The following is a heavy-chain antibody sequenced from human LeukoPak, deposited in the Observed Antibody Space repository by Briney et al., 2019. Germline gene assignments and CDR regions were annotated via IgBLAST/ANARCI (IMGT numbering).Heavy chain of an antibody. D-gene: IGHD3/OR15-3a*01. V-gene: IGHV3-66*01. CDR3: AKAPWTDF. Sequence: GGSLRLSCAASGFTVSSNYMSWVRQAPGKRLKWVSIIYSGGSTYYADSVKGRFTISRDNSKNTLYLQMNSLGAEDTAVYYCAKAPWTDFWGQGTLVTVSS. CDR2: IYSGGST. CDR1: GFTVSSNY. J-gene: IGHJ4*02.